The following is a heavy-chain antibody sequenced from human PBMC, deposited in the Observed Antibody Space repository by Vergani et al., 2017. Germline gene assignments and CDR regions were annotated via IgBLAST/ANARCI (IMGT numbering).Heavy chain of an antibody. V-gene: IGHV3-9*01. J-gene: IGHJ1*01. Sequence: EVQLVESGGGLVQPGRSLRLSCAASGFTFDDYAMHWVRQAPGKGLGWVSGISWNSGSTGYADSVKGRFTISRDNSKSTLYLQMNSLRTEDTAVYYCATKSCGTPGCQIEYFREWGQGTLVTVSS. CDR2: ISWNSGST. D-gene: IGHD1-1*01. CDR1: GFTFDDYA. CDR3: ATKSCGTPGCQIEYFRE.